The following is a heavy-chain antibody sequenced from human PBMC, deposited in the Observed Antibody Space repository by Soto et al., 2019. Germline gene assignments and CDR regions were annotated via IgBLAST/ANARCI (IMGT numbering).Heavy chain of an antibody. CDR3: ATSLGVAGTTDFDY. D-gene: IGHD6-19*01. CDR2: ISSSSSYI. J-gene: IGHJ4*02. CDR1: GFTFSSYS. V-gene: IGHV3-21*01. Sequence: EVQLVESGGGLVKPGGSLRLSCAASGFTFSSYSMNWVRQAPGKGLEWVSSISSSSSYIYYADSVKGRFTISRDNAKNSLYLQMNSLRAEDTAVYYCATSLGVAGTTDFDYWGQGTLVTVSS.